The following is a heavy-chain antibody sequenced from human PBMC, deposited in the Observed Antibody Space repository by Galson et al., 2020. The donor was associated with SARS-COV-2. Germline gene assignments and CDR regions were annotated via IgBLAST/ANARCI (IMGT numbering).Heavy chain of an antibody. V-gene: IGHV3-23*01. D-gene: IGHD3-3*01. CDR3: AKTKTSTIVGVVVYYYYYMDV. CDR1: GFTFSSYA. J-gene: IGHJ6*03. Sequence: GGSLRLSCAASGFTFSSYAMSWVRQAPGKGLEWVSAISGSGGSTYYADSVKGRFTISRDNSKNTLYLQMNSLRAEDTAVYYCAKTKTSTIVGVVVYYYYYMDVWGKGTTVTVSS. CDR2: ISGSGGST.